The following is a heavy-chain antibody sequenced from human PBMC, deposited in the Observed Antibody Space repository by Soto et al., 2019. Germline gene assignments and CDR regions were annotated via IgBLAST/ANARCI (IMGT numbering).Heavy chain of an antibody. CDR2: IYYSGST. CDR1: GGSISSGGYY. D-gene: IGHD5-12*01. V-gene: IGHV4-31*03. J-gene: IGHJ3*02. Sequence: QVQLQESGPGLVKPSQTLSLTCTVSGGSISSGGYYWSWIRQHPGKGLEWIGYIYYSGSTYYNPSLKSRVTISVDTSKNKFSLKLSSGTAADTAVYYCARDGPLEMATMHGAFDIWGQGTMVTVSS. CDR3: ARDGPLEMATMHGAFDI.